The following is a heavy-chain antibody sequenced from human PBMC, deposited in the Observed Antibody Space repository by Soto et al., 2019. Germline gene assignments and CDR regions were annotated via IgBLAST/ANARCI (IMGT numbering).Heavy chain of an antibody. Sequence: GGSLRLSCAASGFTFSSYSMNWVRQAPGKGLEWVSAISSNGGSTYYADSVKGRFTISRDNSKNTLYLQMSSLRAEDTAVYYCVKAVFYGSGSYADYWGQGTLVTVSS. D-gene: IGHD3-10*01. CDR3: VKAVFYGSGSYADY. J-gene: IGHJ4*02. CDR1: GFTFSSYS. CDR2: ISSNGGST. V-gene: IGHV3-64D*06.